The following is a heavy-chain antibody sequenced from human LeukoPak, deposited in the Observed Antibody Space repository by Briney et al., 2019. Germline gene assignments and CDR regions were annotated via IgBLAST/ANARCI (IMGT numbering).Heavy chain of an antibody. J-gene: IGHJ6*02. Sequence: GGSLRLSCAASGFTFSSFAMSWVRQAPGKGLEWVSGISGSGDNTYYADSVKGRFTISRDNSKNTPYLQVNSLRAEDTAVYYCAKPLGYCSSTNCFYYYGMDVWGQGTTVTVSS. CDR3: AKPLGYCSSTNCFYYYGMDV. D-gene: IGHD2-2*01. CDR1: GFTFSSFA. CDR2: ISGSGDNT. V-gene: IGHV3-23*01.